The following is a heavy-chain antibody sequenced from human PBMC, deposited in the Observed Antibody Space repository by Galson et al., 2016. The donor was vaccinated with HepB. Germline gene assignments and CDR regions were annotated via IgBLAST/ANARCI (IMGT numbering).Heavy chain of an antibody. CDR1: GLTFSRCD. CDR3: ARGKFDCSGGTCHYYGLDV. J-gene: IGHJ6*04. Sequence: SLRLSCAASGLTFSRCDMHWVRQATGKGLEWVSAIGTAGDTYYPGSVRGRFPISRENAKNSLSLQMNRLTAGDTAVYYCARGKFDCSGGTCHYYGLDVWGKGITVTVSS. CDR2: IGTAGDT. D-gene: IGHD2-15*01. V-gene: IGHV3-13*01.